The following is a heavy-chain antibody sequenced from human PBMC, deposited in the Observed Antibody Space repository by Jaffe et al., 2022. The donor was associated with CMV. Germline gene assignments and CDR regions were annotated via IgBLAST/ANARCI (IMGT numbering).Heavy chain of an antibody. CDR2: IKSKSQGGTT. J-gene: IGHJ4*02. V-gene: IGHV3-15*01. CDR1: GFTFSNAW. D-gene: IGHD1-1*01. CDR3: ATETGDTRAIDY. Sequence: EVQLVESGGGLVEPGGSLGLSCAASGFTFSNAWMSWVRQAPGKGLEWVGRIKSKSQGGTTDYAAPVKGRFTISRDDSTNTLFLQMSSLEPDDSAVYYCATETGDTRAIDYWGQGTLVTVSS.